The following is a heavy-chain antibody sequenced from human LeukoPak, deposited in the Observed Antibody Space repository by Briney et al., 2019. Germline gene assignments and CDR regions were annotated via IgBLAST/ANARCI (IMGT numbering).Heavy chain of an antibody. J-gene: IGHJ6*03. V-gene: IGHV1-69*06. D-gene: IGHD6-6*01. CDR3: ARTVEDSSSSSYYYMDV. Sequence: ASVKVSCQASRGTFIGYVISWVRQAPGQELEWMGGIIPIIGTTKYAQKFQGRVTTTADKSTNTAYMELSSRRTEDTAVYDCARTVEDSSSSSYYYMDVWGKGTTVTVSS. CDR2: IIPIIGTT. CDR1: RGTFIGYV.